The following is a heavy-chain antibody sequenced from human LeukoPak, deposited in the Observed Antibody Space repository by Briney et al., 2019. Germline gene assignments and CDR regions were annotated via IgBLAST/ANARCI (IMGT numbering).Heavy chain of an antibody. CDR2: ISGSGGST. CDR3: AKIPLGSEYDQFDY. J-gene: IGHJ4*02. V-gene: IGHV3-23*01. CDR1: GFNFSSYA. D-gene: IGHD1-1*01. Sequence: GGSLRLSCAASGFNFSSYAMSWVRQAPGKGLEWVSAISGSGGSTYYADSVKGRFTISRDNSKNTLYLQMNSLRAEDKAVYYCAKIPLGSEYDQFDYWGQGTLVTVSS.